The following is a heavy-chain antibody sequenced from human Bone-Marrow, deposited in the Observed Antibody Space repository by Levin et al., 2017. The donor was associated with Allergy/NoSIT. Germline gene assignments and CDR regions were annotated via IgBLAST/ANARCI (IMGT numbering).Heavy chain of an antibody. CDR1: GFTFSHAW. J-gene: IGHJ2*01. CDR2: IKSKTDGGTT. V-gene: IGHV3-15*01. CDR3: TTDGNDDSSGRPTTRDWYCDL. D-gene: IGHD3-22*01. Sequence: GGSLRLSCAASGFTFSHAWMTWVRQAPGKGLQWVGRIKSKTDGGTTDYAAPVKGRFTISRDDSKNTLYLQMNSLKTGDTAVYYCTTDGNDDSSGRPTTRDWYCDLWGRGTLVTVSS.